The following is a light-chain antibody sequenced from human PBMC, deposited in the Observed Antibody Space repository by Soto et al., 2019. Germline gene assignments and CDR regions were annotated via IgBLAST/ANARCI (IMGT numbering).Light chain of an antibody. Sequence: DIQMTQPPSSLSASVGDIVTITXXASQSISSYLNWYQQKPGKAPKLLIYAASSLQSGVPSRFSGSGSGTDFTLTISSLQPEDFATYYCQQSYSTPITFGQGTRLE. J-gene: IGKJ5*01. CDR1: QSISSY. CDR2: AAS. CDR3: QQSYSTPIT. V-gene: IGKV1-39*01.